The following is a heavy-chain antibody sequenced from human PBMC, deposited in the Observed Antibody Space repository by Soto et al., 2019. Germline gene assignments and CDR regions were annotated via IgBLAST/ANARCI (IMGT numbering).Heavy chain of an antibody. Sequence: GASVKVSCKASGYTFTSYDIYWVRQATGQGLEWMGWMNPNTGNSAYAQKFQGRVTVTSDTSINTVHMELSSLRSEDTAVYYCARRAETNGWNGFGAAKYYFDFWGQGTLVTVSS. CDR1: GYTFTSYD. D-gene: IGHD1-1*01. CDR2: MNPNTGNS. J-gene: IGHJ4*02. V-gene: IGHV1-8*01. CDR3: ARRAETNGWNGFGAAKYYFDF.